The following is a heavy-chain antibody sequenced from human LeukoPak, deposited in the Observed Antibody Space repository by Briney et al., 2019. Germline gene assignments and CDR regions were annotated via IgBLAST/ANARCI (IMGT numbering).Heavy chain of an antibody. CDR1: GASISSSSYS. D-gene: IGHD6-13*01. CDR2: INHSGST. Sequence: SETLSLTCIVSGASISSSSYSWGWIRQPPGKGLEWIGEINHSGSTNYNPSLKSRVTISVDTSKNQFSLKLSSVTAADTAVYYCARTGRQIAAAGTPFFDYWGQGTLVTVSS. CDR3: ARTGRQIAAAGTPFFDY. V-gene: IGHV4-39*07. J-gene: IGHJ4*02.